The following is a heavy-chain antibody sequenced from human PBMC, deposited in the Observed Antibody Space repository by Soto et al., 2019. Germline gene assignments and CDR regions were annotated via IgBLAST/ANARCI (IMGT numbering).Heavy chain of an antibody. Sequence: GESLQISCKGSGYSFTSYWISWVRQMPVKGLEWMGRIDPSDSYTNYSPSFQGNVTISADKSISTAYLQWSSLKASDTAMYYCARAGRIRYVDRWRGMDVWGQGTTVTFCS. D-gene: IGHD3-9*01. CDR3: ARAGRIRYVDRWRGMDV. J-gene: IGHJ6*02. V-gene: IGHV5-10-1*01. CDR1: GYSFTSYW. CDR2: IDPSDSYT.